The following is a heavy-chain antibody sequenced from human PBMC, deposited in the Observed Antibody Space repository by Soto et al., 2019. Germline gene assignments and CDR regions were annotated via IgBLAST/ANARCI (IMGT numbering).Heavy chain of an antibody. Sequence: SETLSLTCSVSGASITSTSSYWGWIRQPPGKGLEWIGYIYYSGNTNYNPSLRSRVTMSVDTSKNQFSLNLTSLTAADTAIYYCARANWYSEYWGQGTLVTVSS. CDR3: ARANWYSEY. CDR2: IYYSGNT. D-gene: IGHD7-27*01. V-gene: IGHV4-61*05. CDR1: GASITSTSSY. J-gene: IGHJ4*02.